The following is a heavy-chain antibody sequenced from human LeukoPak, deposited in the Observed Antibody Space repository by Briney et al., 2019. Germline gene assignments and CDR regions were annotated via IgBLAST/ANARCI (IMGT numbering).Heavy chain of an antibody. D-gene: IGHD3-22*01. CDR3: ARKQITMIVVAFYYMDV. Sequence: GGSLRLSCAAYGFTFSSYSMKWVRQAPGKGLEWVSYISSSSSTIYYADSVKGRFTISRDNAKNSLYLQMNSLRAEDTAVYYCARKQITMIVVAFYYMDVWGKGTTVTVSS. CDR1: GFTFSSYS. J-gene: IGHJ6*03. V-gene: IGHV3-48*04. CDR2: ISSSSSTI.